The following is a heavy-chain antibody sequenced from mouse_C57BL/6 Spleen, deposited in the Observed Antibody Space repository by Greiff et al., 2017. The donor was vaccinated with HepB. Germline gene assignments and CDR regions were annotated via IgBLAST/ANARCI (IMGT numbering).Heavy chain of an antibody. V-gene: IGHV1-15*01. D-gene: IGHD2-3*01. CDR3: TKQEGDDGYYERYFDV. J-gene: IGHJ1*03. CDR2: IDPETGGT. Sequence: VQLQQSGAELVRPGASVTLSCKASGYTFTDYEMHWVKQTPVHGLEWIGAIDPETGGTAYNQKFKGKAILTADKSSSTAYMELRSLTSEDSAVYYCTKQEGDDGYYERYFDVWGTGTTVTVSS. CDR1: GYTFTDYE.